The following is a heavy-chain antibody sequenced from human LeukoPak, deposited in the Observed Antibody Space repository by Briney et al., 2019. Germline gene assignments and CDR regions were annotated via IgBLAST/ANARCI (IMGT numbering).Heavy chain of an antibody. D-gene: IGHD1-20*01. V-gene: IGHV6-1*01. J-gene: IGHJ6*02. Sequence: TSQTLSLTCAISGDSVSNNSTTWNWIRQSPSRGLEWLGRTYYRSEWYNDYAVSVKSRITINPDTSNNQFSLQLNSVTPEDTAVYYCAKTENNWSYGMDVWGQGTTVTVSS. CDR1: GDSVSNNSTT. CDR2: TYYRSEWYN. CDR3: AKTENNWSYGMDV.